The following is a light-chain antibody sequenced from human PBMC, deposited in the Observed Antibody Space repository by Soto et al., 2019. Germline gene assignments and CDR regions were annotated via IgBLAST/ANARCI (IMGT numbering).Light chain of an antibody. CDR2: DAF. Sequence: EIVLAQSPATLSLSPGERGTRSCRTSQSVSSYLAWYQQKAGQAPRLLIYDAFNRAPGIPARFSGSGSGTDFTPTISSLEPEHFTVYYCQQRSNWPIPFGQGTRLEIK. V-gene: IGKV3-11*01. CDR3: QQRSNWPIP. CDR1: QSVSSY. J-gene: IGKJ5*01.